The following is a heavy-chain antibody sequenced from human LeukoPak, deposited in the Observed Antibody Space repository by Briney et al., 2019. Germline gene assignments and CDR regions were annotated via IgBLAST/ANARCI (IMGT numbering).Heavy chain of an antibody. V-gene: IGHV3-66*01. CDR3: AKGPRPDYDFWSGSYYFDY. CDR1: GFTVSSNY. Sequence: GGSLRLSCAASGFTVSSNYMSWVRQAPGKGLEWVSVIYSGGSTYYADSVKGRFTISRDNSKNTLYLQMNSLRAEDTAVYYCAKGPRPDYDFWSGSYYFDYWGQGTLVTASS. D-gene: IGHD3-3*01. CDR2: IYSGGST. J-gene: IGHJ4*02.